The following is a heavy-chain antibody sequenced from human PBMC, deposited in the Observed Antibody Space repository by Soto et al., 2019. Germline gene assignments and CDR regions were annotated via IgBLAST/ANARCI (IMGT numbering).Heavy chain of an antibody. J-gene: IGHJ4*02. CDR3: ARDRLGATGVY. D-gene: IGHD1-26*01. CDR2: ISAYNTNT. V-gene: IGHV1-18*01. Sequence: ASVKVSCKASGYTFTSYGISWVRQAPRQVLEWMGWISAYNTNTNYAQKLQGRVTMTTDTSTSTSYMELRSLGSDDTAVYFCARDRLGATGVYWAQGTMVTLSS. CDR1: GYTFTSYG.